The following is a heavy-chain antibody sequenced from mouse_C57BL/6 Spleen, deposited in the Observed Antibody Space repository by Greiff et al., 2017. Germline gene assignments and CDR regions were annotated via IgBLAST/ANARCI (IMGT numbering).Heavy chain of an antibody. CDR2: IYPRDGST. CDR1: GYTFTDHT. D-gene: IGHD2-4*01. J-gene: IGHJ2*01. Sequence: VKLQESDAELVKPGASVKISCKVSGYTFTDHTIHWMKQRPEQGLEWIGYIYPRDGSTKYNEKFKGKATLTADKSSSTAYMQLNSLTSEDSAVYFCARDGYMIRGYFDYWGQGTTLTVSS. V-gene: IGHV1-78*01. CDR3: ARDGYMIRGYFDY.